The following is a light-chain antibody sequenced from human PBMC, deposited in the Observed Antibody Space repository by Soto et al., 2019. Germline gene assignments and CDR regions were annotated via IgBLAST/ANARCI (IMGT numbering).Light chain of an antibody. CDR3: SSYTSSSPYV. Sequence: QAVVTQPASVSGSPGQSITISCTGTSSDVGGYNYVSWYQQHPGKAPKLMIYEVRNRPSGVSHRFSGSKSANTASLTISGLQAEDEADYYCSSYTSSSPYVFGTGTKVTVL. CDR2: EVR. CDR1: SSDVGGYNY. V-gene: IGLV2-14*01. J-gene: IGLJ1*01.